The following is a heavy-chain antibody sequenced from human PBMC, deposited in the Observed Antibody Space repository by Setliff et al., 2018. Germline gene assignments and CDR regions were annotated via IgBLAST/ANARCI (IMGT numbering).Heavy chain of an antibody. CDR3: AKPQVELRWGFES. D-gene: IGHD1-7*01. V-gene: IGHV3-23*03. Sequence: GGSLRLSCAASGFTFSSDAMTWVRQAPGKGLEWVSIISSEGDDIYYADSVKGRFTIFRDGSKNTLYLQMTSLRVEDTAVYYCAKPQVELRWGFESWGQGTLVTVSS. CDR2: ISSEGDDI. J-gene: IGHJ4*02. CDR1: GFTFSSDA.